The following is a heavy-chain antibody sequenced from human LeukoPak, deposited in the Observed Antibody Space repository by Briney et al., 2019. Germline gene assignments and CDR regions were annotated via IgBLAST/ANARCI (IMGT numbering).Heavy chain of an antibody. Sequence: SETLSLTCGVYGDSLSGYYWSWIRQPPGKGLEWLGEVSHTGSTNDNPSLKSRVTISIDTSKNQFSLNLSSVTAADTAVYFCARSGCSYGYDYWGQGTLVTVSS. V-gene: IGHV4-34*01. J-gene: IGHJ4*02. CDR1: GDSLSGYY. D-gene: IGHD5-18*01. CDR3: ARSGCSYGYDY. CDR2: VSHTGST.